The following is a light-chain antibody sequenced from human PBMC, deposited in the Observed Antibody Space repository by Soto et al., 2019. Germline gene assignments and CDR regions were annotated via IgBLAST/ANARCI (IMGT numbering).Light chain of an antibody. J-gene: IGKJ1*01. CDR2: GAS. Sequence: EVVLTQSPATLSLSPGERATLSCRTSQSVSNYLAWYQQKPGQAPRLLIYGASTRATDIPARFSGSGSGTEFTLTISSLQSEDFAVYYCQQYNNWPKTFGQGTKVDIK. CDR3: QQYNNWPKT. V-gene: IGKV3-15*01. CDR1: QSVSNY.